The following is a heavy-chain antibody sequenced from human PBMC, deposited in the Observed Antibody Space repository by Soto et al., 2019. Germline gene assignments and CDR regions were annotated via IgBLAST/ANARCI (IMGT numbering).Heavy chain of an antibody. D-gene: IGHD2-2*01. V-gene: IGHV4-59*01. CDR1: GGSISSYY. CDR3: VRGMGFCSSTSCYPWFDP. Sequence: SETLSLTCTVSGGSISSYYWSWIRQPPGKGLEWIGYIYYSGNINYNPSLKSRVTISVDTSKNQFSLKLSSVTAADTAVYYCVRGMGFCSSTSCYPWFDPWVQGTLVTVSS. J-gene: IGHJ5*02. CDR2: IYYSGNI.